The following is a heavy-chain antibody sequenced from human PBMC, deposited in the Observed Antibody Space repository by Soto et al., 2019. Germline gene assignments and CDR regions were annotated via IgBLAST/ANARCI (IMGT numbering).Heavy chain of an antibody. J-gene: IGHJ4*02. CDR2: ISGAGTNA. CDR3: AKDLPVIGGPYSSGGSCYGIDY. D-gene: IGHD2-15*01. CDR1: GFTFSSYA. V-gene: IGHV3-23*01. Sequence: EVQLLESGGGLVQPGGSLRLSCAASGFTFSSYAMSWVRQAPGKGLEWVSAISGAGTNAYHADSVRGRFTISRDNSKNTLFLQMNSLRAEDTAVYYCAKDLPVIGGPYSSGGSCYGIDYWGQGTLVTVSS.